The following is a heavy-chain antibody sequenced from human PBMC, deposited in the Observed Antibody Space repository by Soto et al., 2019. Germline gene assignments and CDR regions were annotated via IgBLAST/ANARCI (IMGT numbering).Heavy chain of an antibody. D-gene: IGHD4-17*01. CDR2: ITSSGDSI. CDR3: AGLAKGSTVTS. V-gene: IGHV3-48*02. CDR1: GFRFSDHS. Sequence: EVQLVESGGGSVHPGGSVRLACAASGFRFSDHSMNWVRQAPGKGLEWVSYITSSGDSIYYADSVKGRFTVSRDNAKNSLFLQMNGLREEDTAVIYCAGLAKGSTVTSWGQGTLVTVSS. J-gene: IGHJ4*02.